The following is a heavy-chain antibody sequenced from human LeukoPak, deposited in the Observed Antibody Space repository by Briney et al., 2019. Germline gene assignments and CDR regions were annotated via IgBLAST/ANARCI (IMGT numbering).Heavy chain of an antibody. V-gene: IGHV4-59*01. CDR3: ARVGRKYYDFWSGYYSWFDP. D-gene: IGHD3-3*01. CDR1: GGSISSYY. J-gene: IGHJ5*02. CDR2: IYYSGST. Sequence: PSETLSLTCTVSGGSISSYYWSWIRQPPGKGLEWIGYIYYSGSTNYNPSLKSRVTISVDTSKNQFSLKLSSVTAADTAVYYCARVGRKYYDFWSGYYSWFDPWGQGTLVTVSS.